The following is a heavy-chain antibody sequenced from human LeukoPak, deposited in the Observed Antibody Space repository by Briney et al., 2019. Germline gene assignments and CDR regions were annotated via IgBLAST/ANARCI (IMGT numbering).Heavy chain of an antibody. Sequence: PGGSLRLSCEASGFTFTSYNMNWVRQAPGKGLEWVSSISTTSSYIYYADSMKGRFTISRGNAKNSLYLQMNSLRAEDTAVYYCARGPFTSISKYFDYWGEGTLVTVSS. CDR1: GFTFTSYN. V-gene: IGHV3-21*01. J-gene: IGHJ4*02. D-gene: IGHD2-2*01. CDR2: ISTTSSYI. CDR3: ARGPFTSISKYFDY.